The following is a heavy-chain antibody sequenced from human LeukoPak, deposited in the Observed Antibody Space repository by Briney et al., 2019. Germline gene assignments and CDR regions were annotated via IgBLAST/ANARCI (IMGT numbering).Heavy chain of an antibody. J-gene: IGHJ3*02. D-gene: IGHD6-13*01. CDR1: GDTFIING. CDR3: ARVTAAGTWTFDI. V-gene: IGHV1-8*02. Sequence: GASVKVSCKASGDTFIINGINWVRQGTGQGLEWMGWMNPNSGNTGYAQKFQDRVTMTRNISINTAYMEQTALRSEDTAVYYCARVTAAGTWTFDIWRQGPTVTVS. CDR2: MNPNSGNT.